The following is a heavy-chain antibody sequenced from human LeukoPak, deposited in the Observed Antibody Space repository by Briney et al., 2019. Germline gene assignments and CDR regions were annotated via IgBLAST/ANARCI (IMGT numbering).Heavy chain of an antibody. CDR1: GFTVSRYY. D-gene: IGHD3-22*01. J-gene: IGHJ4*02. Sequence: GGSLRLSCAASGFTVSRYYMSWVRQAPGKGLEWVSVLYSGGNTYYADSVKGRFTISRDNSKNTLYLQMNSLRVEDTAVYYCARSYDSSGQPLSGDYSGQGTLVTVSS. V-gene: IGHV3-53*01. CDR2: LYSGGNT. CDR3: ARSYDSSGQPLSGDY.